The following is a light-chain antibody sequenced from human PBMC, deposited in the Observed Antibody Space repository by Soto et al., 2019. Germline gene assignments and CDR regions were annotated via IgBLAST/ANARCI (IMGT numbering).Light chain of an antibody. J-gene: IGKJ2*01. V-gene: IGKV2-28*01. CDR2: LGS. CDR3: MQTLQSPLT. CDR1: QSLLHSNGYNY. Sequence: DIVMTQSPLSLPVTPGEPASISCKSSQSLLHSNGYNYLDWYLQKPGQSPQLLIYLGSTRASGVPDRFSGSGSGTDFTLKISRVEAVDVGVYYCMQTLQSPLTFGQGTKLEIK.